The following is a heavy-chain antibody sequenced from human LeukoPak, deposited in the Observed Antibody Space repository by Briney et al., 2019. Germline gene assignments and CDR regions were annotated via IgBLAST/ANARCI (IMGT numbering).Heavy chain of an antibody. CDR2: NYHSGST. V-gene: IGHV4-38-2*02. J-gene: IGHJ6*03. CDR1: GYSLSSGYY. Sequence: SETLSLTCTVSGYSLSSGYYWGWSRPPPGKGLEWIGSNYHSGSTYYNPSLKRRVTISVDTSKNQFSLKLGTVTTADSAVYYCAGVYDSSGYGGLYYYEYMDVWGKGATGSASS. CDR3: AGVYDSSGYGGLYYYEYMDV. D-gene: IGHD3-22*01.